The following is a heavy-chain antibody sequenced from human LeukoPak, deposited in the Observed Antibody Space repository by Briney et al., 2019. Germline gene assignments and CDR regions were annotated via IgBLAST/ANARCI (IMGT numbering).Heavy chain of an antibody. J-gene: IGHJ4*02. Sequence: ASVKVSCKASGYTFTGYYMRWVRQAPGQGLEWMGWINPNSGGTNYAQKFQGRVTMTRDTSISTAYMELSRLRSDDTAVYYCARVGIAAAGTGYFDYWGQGTLVTVSS. CDR2: INPNSGGT. D-gene: IGHD6-13*01. CDR3: ARVGIAAAGTGYFDY. CDR1: GYTFTGYY. V-gene: IGHV1-2*02.